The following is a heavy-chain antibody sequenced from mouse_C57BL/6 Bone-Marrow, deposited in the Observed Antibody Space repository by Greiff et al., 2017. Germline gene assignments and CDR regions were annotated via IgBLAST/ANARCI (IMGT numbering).Heavy chain of an antibody. V-gene: IGHV1-22*01. J-gene: IGHJ3*01. D-gene: IGHD4-1*01. Sequence: EVQLQQSGPELVKPGASVKMSCKASGYTFTDYNMHWVKQSHGKSLEWIGYINPNNGGTSYNQKFKGKATLTVNKSSSTAYMELRSLKSEDSAVYYCEEGHWDWFAYWGQGTLVTVSA. CDR3: EEGHWDWFAY. CDR2: INPNNGGT. CDR1: GYTFTDYN.